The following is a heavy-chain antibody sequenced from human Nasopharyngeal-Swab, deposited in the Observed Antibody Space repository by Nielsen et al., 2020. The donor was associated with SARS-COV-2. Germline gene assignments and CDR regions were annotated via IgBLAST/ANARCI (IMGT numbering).Heavy chain of an antibody. CDR3: ARSTYYDFWSGYYDY. V-gene: IGHV4-34*01. D-gene: IGHD3-3*01. J-gene: IGHJ4*02. CDR1: GGSFSGYY. Sequence: SETLSLTCAVYGGSFSGYYWSWIRQPPGKGLEWIGEINHSGSTNYNPSLKSRVTISVDTSKNQFSLKLSSVTAADTAVYYCARSTYYDFWSGYYDYWGQGTLVTVSS. CDR2: INHSGST.